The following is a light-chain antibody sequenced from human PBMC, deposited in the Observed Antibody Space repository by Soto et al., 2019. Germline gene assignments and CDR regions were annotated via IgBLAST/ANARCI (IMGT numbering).Light chain of an antibody. CDR3: QQYNDWPPEYT. CDR1: QSVSNK. Sequence: EIVMTQSPATLSVSPGERVTLSCRASQSVSNKLAWYQHKPGQAPRLLIYGASSRATGIPARFSGSGSGTEFTFTISSLQSEDFAVYYCQQYNDWPPEYTFGQGTKLEIK. J-gene: IGKJ2*01. CDR2: GAS. V-gene: IGKV3-15*01.